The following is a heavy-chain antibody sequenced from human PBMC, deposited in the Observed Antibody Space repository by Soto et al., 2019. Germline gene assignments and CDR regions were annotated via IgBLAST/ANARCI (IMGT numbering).Heavy chain of an antibody. V-gene: IGHV4-4*02. CDR3: ARVVSGSYLDY. D-gene: IGHD1-26*01. CDR2: IFHGGTT. CDR1: GGPVRTANW. Sequence: SETLSLTCAVSGGPVRTANWWSWVRQSPGKGLEWIGDIFHGGTTYYNPSLKSRVTISIDTSKNQFSLNLSSVTAADTAVYYCARVVSGSYLDYWGQGTLVTVSS. J-gene: IGHJ4*02.